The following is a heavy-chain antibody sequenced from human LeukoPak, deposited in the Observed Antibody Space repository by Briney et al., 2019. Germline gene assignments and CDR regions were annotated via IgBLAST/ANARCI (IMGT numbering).Heavy chain of an antibody. CDR2: IYYSGST. CDR1: GGSISSSGYY. V-gene: IGHV4-31*03. J-gene: IGHJ6*02. Sequence: SETLSLTCTVSGGSISSSGYYWSWIRQHPGKGLEWIGYIYYSGSTYYNPSLKSRVTISVDTSKNQFSLKLSSVTAADTAVYYCASALYSSSWSTQYYYGMDVWGQGTTVTVSS. D-gene: IGHD6-13*01. CDR3: ASALYSSSWSTQYYYGMDV.